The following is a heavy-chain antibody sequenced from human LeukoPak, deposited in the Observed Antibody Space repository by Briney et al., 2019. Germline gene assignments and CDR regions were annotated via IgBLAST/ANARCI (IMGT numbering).Heavy chain of an antibody. CDR3: AKAGGDYVLFDY. CDR2: ISGSGGST. CDR1: GFTFSSYA. Sequence: PGGSLRLSCAASGFTFSSYAMSWVRQAPGKGLEWVSAISGSGGSTYYADSVKGRFTISRDNSMNTLYLQMNSLRAEDTAVYYCAKAGGDYVLFDYWGQGTLVTVSS. V-gene: IGHV3-23*01. J-gene: IGHJ4*02. D-gene: IGHD4-17*01.